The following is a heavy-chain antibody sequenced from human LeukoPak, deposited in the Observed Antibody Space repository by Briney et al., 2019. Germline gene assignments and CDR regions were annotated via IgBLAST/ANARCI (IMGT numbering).Heavy chain of an antibody. J-gene: IGHJ4*02. CDR3: ARAESPSTYCSSTSCYYFDY. CDR1: GGTFSSYA. D-gene: IGHD2-2*01. Sequence: SVKVSCKASGGTFSSYAISWVRQAPGQGLEWMGGIIPIFGTANYAQKFQGRVTITADESTSTAYMKLSSLRSEDTAVYYCARAESPSTYCSSTSCYYFDYWGQGTLVTVSS. V-gene: IGHV1-69*13. CDR2: IIPIFGTA.